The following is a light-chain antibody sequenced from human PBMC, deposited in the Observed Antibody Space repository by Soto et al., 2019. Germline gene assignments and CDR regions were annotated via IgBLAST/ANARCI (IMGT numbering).Light chain of an antibody. CDR1: SSNSGSHF. Sequence: QSVLTQPPSVSAAPGQKFTMSCSGRSSNSGSHFVAWYQQLPGTAPKLLIYDDTKRPYGMPGRVSGSKSGTSATLGITGLQTGDEADYDCGTWDSSLSVVVFGGGTKVTVL. CDR3: GTWDSSLSVVV. J-gene: IGLJ3*02. CDR2: DDT. V-gene: IGLV1-51*01.